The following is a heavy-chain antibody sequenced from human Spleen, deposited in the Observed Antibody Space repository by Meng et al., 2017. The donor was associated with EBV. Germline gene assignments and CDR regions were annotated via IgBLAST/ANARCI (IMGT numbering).Heavy chain of an antibody. J-gene: IGHJ5*02. V-gene: IGHV4-34*01. Sequence: QLRLQQGGAGTLKPSETPSLPCACYGGSFSGYYWSWIRQPPGKGLEWIGEINHSGSTNYNPSLKSRVTISVDTSKNQFSLKLSSVTAADTAVYYCARGQWVGVPAARGRRGWFDPWGQGTLVTVSS. CDR2: INHSGST. D-gene: IGHD2-2*01. CDR1: GGSFSGYY. CDR3: ARGQWVGVPAARGRRGWFDP.